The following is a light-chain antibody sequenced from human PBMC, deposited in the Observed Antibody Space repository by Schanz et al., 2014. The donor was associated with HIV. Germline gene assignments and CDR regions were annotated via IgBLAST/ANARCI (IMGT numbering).Light chain of an antibody. Sequence: QSVLTQPPSVSAAPGQRVTISCSGSAFNIGHYSVSWYQQFPGTVPKLLIYDNNERPSDIPDRFSGSKTGTSATLAIVGLQTGDEADYYCATWDRTLSAVVFGGGTKLTVL. J-gene: IGLJ2*01. CDR2: DNN. V-gene: IGLV1-51*01. CDR1: AFNIGHYS. CDR3: ATWDRTLSAVV.